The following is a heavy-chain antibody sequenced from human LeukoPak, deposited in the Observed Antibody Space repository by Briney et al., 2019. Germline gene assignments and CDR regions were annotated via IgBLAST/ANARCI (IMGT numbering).Heavy chain of an antibody. CDR2: IYYSGST. D-gene: IGHD6-6*01. CDR1: GGSISSSSYY. Sequence: KTSETLSLTCTVSGGSISSSSYYWGWLRQPPGKGLEWIGSIYYSGSTYYNPSLKSRVTISVDTSKNQFSLKLSSVTAADTAVYYCARPPHSSSSAWGQGTLVTVSS. V-gene: IGHV4-39*01. J-gene: IGHJ5*02. CDR3: ARPPHSSSSA.